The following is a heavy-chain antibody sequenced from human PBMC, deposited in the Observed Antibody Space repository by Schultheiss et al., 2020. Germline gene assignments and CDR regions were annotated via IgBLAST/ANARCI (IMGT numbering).Heavy chain of an antibody. CDR2: ISGSGGST. V-gene: IGHV3-23*01. Sequence: GESLKISCAASGFTFSSYAMSWVRQAPGKGLEWVSAISGSGGSTYYADSVKGRFTISRDNSKNTLYLQMNSLRAEDTAVYYCANIQAAPQRIAVAGTGGDYWGQGTLVTVSS. CDR1: GFTFSSYA. D-gene: IGHD6-19*01. J-gene: IGHJ4*02. CDR3: ANIQAAPQRIAVAGTGGDY.